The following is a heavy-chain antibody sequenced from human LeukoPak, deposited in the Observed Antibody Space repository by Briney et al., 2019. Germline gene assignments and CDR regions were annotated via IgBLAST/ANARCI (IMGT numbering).Heavy chain of an antibody. CDR3: ARDSPRYFDWLSYFQH. Sequence: PGGSLRLSCAASGFTFSSYGMHWVRQAPGKGLEWVAVISYDESNKYYADSVKGRFTISRDNSKNTLYLQMNSLRAEDTAVYYCARDSPRYFDWLSYFQHWGQGTLVTVSS. V-gene: IGHV3-30*03. J-gene: IGHJ1*01. CDR1: GFTFSSYG. CDR2: ISYDESNK. D-gene: IGHD3-9*01.